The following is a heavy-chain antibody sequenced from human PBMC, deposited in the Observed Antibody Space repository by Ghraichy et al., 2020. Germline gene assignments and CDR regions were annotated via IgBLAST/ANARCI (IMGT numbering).Heavy chain of an antibody. CDR2: TSYNGRSK. J-gene: IGHJ6*02. CDR3: AKDFGVRDYYEISGYFRGDGYYYYALDV. Sequence: GESLNISCAASGFAFSTYSMHWVRQAPGKGLEWVALTSYNGRSKYYADSVKGRFTISRDNSKNTLFLQMNSLRPDDTALYYCAKDFGVRDYYEISGYFRGDGYYYYALDVWGHGTTVTVSS. D-gene: IGHD3-22*01. CDR1: GFAFSTYS. V-gene: IGHV3-30*18.